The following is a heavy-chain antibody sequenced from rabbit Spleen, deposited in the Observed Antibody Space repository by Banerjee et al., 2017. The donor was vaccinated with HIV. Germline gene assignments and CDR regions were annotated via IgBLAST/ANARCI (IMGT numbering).Heavy chain of an antibody. CDR3: ASDLVGAIGWNFCL. D-gene: IGHD5-1*01. Sequence: QEQLVESGGGLVQPTGSLTLTCKASGFSFGDRDVMCWVRQAPGKGLEWIACINAATGKPVYATWAKGRFTISRASSTTVTLRMTSLTAADRVAYFCASDLVGAIGWNFCLWGPGTLVTVS. J-gene: IGHJ4*01. CDR2: INAATGKP. V-gene: IGHV1S45*01. CDR1: GFSFGDRDV.